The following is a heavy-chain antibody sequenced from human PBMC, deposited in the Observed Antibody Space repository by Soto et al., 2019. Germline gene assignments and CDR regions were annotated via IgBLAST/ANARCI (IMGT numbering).Heavy chain of an antibody. CDR3: ARLTRDGYKHAYFDY. V-gene: IGHV3-74*01. CDR1: GFTFSKYW. Sequence: GGSLRLSCAASGFTFSKYWMHWVRQAPGKGLVWVSRINTDGSTTAYPDSVKGRFTVSRDNAKNTLYLQMDSLTADDTAVYYCARLTRDGYKHAYFDYWGRGNLVTVSS. D-gene: IGHD5-18*01. CDR2: INTDGSTT. J-gene: IGHJ4*02.